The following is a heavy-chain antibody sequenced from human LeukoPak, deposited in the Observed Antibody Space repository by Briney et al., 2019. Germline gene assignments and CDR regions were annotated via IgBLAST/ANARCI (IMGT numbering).Heavy chain of an antibody. V-gene: IGHV4-31*03. D-gene: IGHD3-10*02. Sequence: SETLSLTCTVSGGSVSNSGYYWSWIRQHPGKGLEWIGNIYYNGSTYYNPSLKSRLSISVDTSKNQFSLKLSSVTAADTAVYYCARGDLFPFDYWGQGILVTVSS. CDR1: GGSVSNSGYY. J-gene: IGHJ4*02. CDR3: ARGDLFPFDY. CDR2: IYYNGST.